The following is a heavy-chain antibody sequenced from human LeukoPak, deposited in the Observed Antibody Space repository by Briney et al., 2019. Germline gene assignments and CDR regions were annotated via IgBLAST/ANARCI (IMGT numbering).Heavy chain of an antibody. CDR3: ARAGYCSSTSCYLDAFDI. J-gene: IGHJ3*02. Sequence: SQTLSLTCTVSGGPISSGDYYWSWIRQPPGKGLEWIGYIYYSGNTYYNPSLKSRVTISVDTSKNQFSLKLSSVTAADTAVYYCARAGYCSSTSCYLDAFDIWGQGTMVTVSS. CDR2: IYYSGNT. V-gene: IGHV4-30-4*01. D-gene: IGHD2-2*01. CDR1: GGPISSGDYY.